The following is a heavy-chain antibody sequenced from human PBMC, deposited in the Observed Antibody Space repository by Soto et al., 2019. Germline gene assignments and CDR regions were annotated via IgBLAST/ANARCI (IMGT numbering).Heavy chain of an antibody. CDR2: IIPIFGTA. Sequence: SVKVSCKASGGTFSSYAISWVRQAPGQGLEWMGGIIPIFGTANYAQKFQGRVTITADESTSTAYMELSSLRSEDTAVYYCAPSGYYDSSGLYWFDPWGQGTLVTVSS. CDR1: GGTFSSYA. D-gene: IGHD3-22*01. CDR3: APSGYYDSSGLYWFDP. V-gene: IGHV1-69*13. J-gene: IGHJ5*02.